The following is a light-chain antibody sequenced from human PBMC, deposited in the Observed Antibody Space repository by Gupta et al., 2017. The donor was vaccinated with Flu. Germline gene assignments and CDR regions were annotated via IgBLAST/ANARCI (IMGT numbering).Light chain of an antibody. CDR1: QGISTY. J-gene: IGKJ4*01. CDR2: AAS. Sequence: PSFLSASVGDRVTIACRASQGISTYLAWYQQKPGKAPKLLIYAASTLQSGVPSRFSGSGSGTEFTLTISSRQPEDFATYYCQQLNSYPLTFGGGTKVEIE. V-gene: IGKV1-9*01. CDR3: QQLNSYPLT.